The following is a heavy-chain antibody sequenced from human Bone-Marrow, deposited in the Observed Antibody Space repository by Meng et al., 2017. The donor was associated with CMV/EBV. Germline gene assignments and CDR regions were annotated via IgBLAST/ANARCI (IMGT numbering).Heavy chain of an antibody. V-gene: IGHV1-18*01. CDR2: ISAYNGNT. CDR3: ARVSDHTQLVDYYYYYGMDV. Sequence: ASVKVSCKASGYTFTSYGISWVRQAPGQGLEWMGWISAYNGNTNYAQKFQGRVTMTRDTSISTAYMELSRLRSDDTAVYYCARVSDHTQLVDYYYYYGMDVWGQGTTVTVSS. CDR1: GYTFTSYG. J-gene: IGHJ6*02. D-gene: IGHD6-6*01.